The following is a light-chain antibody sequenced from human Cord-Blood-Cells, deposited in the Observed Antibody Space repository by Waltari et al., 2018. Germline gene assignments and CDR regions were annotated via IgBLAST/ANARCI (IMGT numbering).Light chain of an antibody. J-gene: IGLJ2*01. CDR3: CSYAGSSTLV. V-gene: IGLV2-23*02. CDR1: SSDVGSYNL. CDR2: EVS. Sequence: QSALTQPASVSGSPGQSIPISCTGTSSDVGSYNLVSWYQQHPGKAPKLMIYEVSKRPSGVSNRFSRSKSGNTASLTISGLQAEDEADYYCCSYAGSSTLVFGGGTKLTVL.